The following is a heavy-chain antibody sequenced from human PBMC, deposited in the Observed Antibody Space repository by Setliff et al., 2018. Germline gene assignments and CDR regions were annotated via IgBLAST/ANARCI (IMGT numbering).Heavy chain of an antibody. V-gene: IGHV4-39*01. J-gene: IGHJ6*03. Sequence: SETLSLTCTVSGGFINNGDYNWGWVRQPPGKGLEWVATIYYSGSTYSNPSLKSRLIISVDAPDNQFSVKLSSVTAADTAVYYCARHKSNGSGSYPSLYMDVWGKGIMVTVSS. CDR3: ARHKSNGSGSYPSLYMDV. CDR1: GGFINNGDYN. CDR2: IYYSGST. D-gene: IGHD3-10*01.